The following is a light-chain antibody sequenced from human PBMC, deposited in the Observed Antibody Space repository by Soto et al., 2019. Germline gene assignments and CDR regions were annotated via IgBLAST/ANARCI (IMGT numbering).Light chain of an antibody. CDR1: NSDVGGYHY. CDR3: GAYSSTSTPFL. J-gene: IGLJ1*01. CDR2: EVS. V-gene: IGLV2-14*01. Sequence: QSALSQPASVSGSPGQSITISCTGTNSDVGGYHYVSWYQHHPGTAPKLMMYEVSNRPSGVSNRFSGSKSGNTASLTSSGRRPEDEGDYFCGAYSSTSTPFLCGTGTQLTVL.